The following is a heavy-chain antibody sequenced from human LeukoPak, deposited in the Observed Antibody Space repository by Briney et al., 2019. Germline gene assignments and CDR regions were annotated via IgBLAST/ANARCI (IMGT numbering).Heavy chain of an antibody. CDR2: IGSNGGST. D-gene: IGHD2-15*01. CDR1: GFTFSSYA. V-gene: IGHV3-64D*06. J-gene: IGHJ4*02. Sequence: PGGSLRLSCSASGFTFSSYAMHWVRQAPGKGLEYVSAIGSNGGSTYYADSVKGRFTISRDNSKNTLYLQMSSLRAEDTAVYYCVKDGGPNCSGGSCYWNYFDYWGQGTLVTVSS. CDR3: VKDGGPNCSGGSCYWNYFDY.